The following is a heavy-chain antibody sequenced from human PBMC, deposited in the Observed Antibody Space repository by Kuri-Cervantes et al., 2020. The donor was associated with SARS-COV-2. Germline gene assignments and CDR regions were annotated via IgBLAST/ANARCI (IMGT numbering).Heavy chain of an antibody. CDR2: ISGSGDST. D-gene: IGHD6-6*01. J-gene: IGHJ4*02. V-gene: IGHV3-23*01. CDR1: GFSFSSYA. Sequence: GGSLRLSCAASGFSFSSYAMSWVRQAPGKGLEWVSAISGSGDSTYYADSVKGRFTISRDNSQNTVYLQMNSLRGEDTALYYCAQDVSQLGRACRYWGQGTLVTVSS. CDR3: AQDVSQLGRACRY.